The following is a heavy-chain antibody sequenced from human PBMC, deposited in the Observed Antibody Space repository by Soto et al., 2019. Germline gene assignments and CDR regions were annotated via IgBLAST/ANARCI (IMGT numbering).Heavy chain of an antibody. D-gene: IGHD2-2*01. CDR1: GYTFTSYG. CDR3: ARVQEYQLLWGGTYYYYGMDV. CDR2: ISAYNGNT. Sequence: ASVKVSCKASGYTFTSYGISWVRQAPGQGLEWMGWISAYNGNTNYAQKLQGRVTMTTDTSTSTAYMELRSLRSDDTAVYYCARVQEYQLLWGGTYYYYGMDVWGQGTTVTVSS. V-gene: IGHV1-18*04. J-gene: IGHJ6*02.